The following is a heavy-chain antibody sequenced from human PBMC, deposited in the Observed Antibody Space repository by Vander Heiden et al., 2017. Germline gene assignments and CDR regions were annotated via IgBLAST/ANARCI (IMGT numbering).Heavy chain of an antibody. CDR3: ARAAEYSSSLGWGYYYGMDV. Sequence: QVQLQESGPGLVKPSQTLSLPCATSVAALSRGGYYWGWIRQHPGKGLEWIGYIYYSGSTYYNPSLKSRVTISVDTSKNQFSLKLSSVTAADTAVYYCARAAEYSSSLGWGYYYGMDVWGQGTTVTVSS. J-gene: IGHJ6*02. CDR2: IYYSGST. CDR1: VAALSRGGYY. V-gene: IGHV4-31*11. D-gene: IGHD6-6*01.